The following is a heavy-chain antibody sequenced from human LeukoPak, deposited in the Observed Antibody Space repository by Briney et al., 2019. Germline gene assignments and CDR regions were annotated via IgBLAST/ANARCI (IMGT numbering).Heavy chain of an antibody. J-gene: IGHJ5*02. V-gene: IGHV3-23*01. CDR2: ISDSGGNT. CDR3: AKDVRGGPHNWFDP. Sequence: GGSLRLSCAASGFTFNSYAMSWVRQAPWERLQWVSGISDSGGNTYYADSVRGRFTISRDNSKNTLYLQMNSLRAEDTAVYYCAKDVRGGPHNWFDPWGQGTLVTVSS. D-gene: IGHD3-10*02. CDR1: GFTFNSYA.